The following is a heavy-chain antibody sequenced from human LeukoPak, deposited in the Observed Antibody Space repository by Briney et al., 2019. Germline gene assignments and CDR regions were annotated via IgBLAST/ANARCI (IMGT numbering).Heavy chain of an antibody. CDR2: IIPIFGTA. CDR3: ASGDCTNGVCSNDAFDI. D-gene: IGHD2-8*01. V-gene: IGHV1-69*06. Sequence: SVKVSCKASGGTFSSYAISWVRQAPGQGLEWMGGIIPIFGTANYAQKFQDRVTITADKSTSTAYMELSSLRSEDTAVYYCASGDCTNGVCSNDAFDIWGQGTMVTVSS. J-gene: IGHJ3*02. CDR1: GGTFSSYA.